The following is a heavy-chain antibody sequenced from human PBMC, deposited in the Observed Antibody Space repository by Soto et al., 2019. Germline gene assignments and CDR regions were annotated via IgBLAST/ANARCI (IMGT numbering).Heavy chain of an antibody. CDR3: AGAFAARDY. CDR1: GGSFSGYY. V-gene: IGHV4-34*01. D-gene: IGHD3-3*01. CDR2: INHSGST. Sequence: SETLSLTCAVYGGSFSGYYWSWIRQPPGKGLEWIGEINHSGSTNYNPSLKSRVTISVDTSKNQFSLKLSSVTAADTAVYYCAGAFAARDYWGQGTLVTVSS. J-gene: IGHJ4*02.